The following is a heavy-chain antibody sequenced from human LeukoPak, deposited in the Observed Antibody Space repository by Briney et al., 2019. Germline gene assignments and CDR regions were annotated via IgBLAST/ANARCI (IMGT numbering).Heavy chain of an antibody. Sequence: GGSLRLSCAASGFTLSTNEMNWVRQAPGKGLEWVSYISSSGSSIYYADSVKGRFTISRDNAKNSLYLQMNSLRAEDTAVYYCARYVDTTMLTWGQGTLVTVSS. J-gene: IGHJ4*02. V-gene: IGHV3-48*03. CDR1: GFTLSTNE. CDR2: ISSSGSSI. CDR3: ARYVDTTMLT. D-gene: IGHD5-18*01.